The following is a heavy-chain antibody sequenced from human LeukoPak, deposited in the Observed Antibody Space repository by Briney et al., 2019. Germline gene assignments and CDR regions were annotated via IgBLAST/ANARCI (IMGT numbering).Heavy chain of an antibody. V-gene: IGHV3-9*01. D-gene: IGHD5-12*01. Sequence: PGGSLRLSCAASGFTFDDYAMHWVRQAPGNGLEWVSGISWNSGSIGYADSVKGRFTISRDNAKNSLYLQMNSLRAEDTALYYCAKVDIVATIGAFDIWGQGTMVTVSS. CDR2: ISWNSGSI. J-gene: IGHJ3*02. CDR3: AKVDIVATIGAFDI. CDR1: GFTFDDYA.